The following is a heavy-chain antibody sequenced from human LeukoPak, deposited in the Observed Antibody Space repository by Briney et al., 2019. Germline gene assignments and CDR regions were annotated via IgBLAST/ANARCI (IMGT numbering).Heavy chain of an antibody. CDR3: ARAMANEHFDY. Sequence: ASVKLFCKASGHTFTGYYMHWVRQAPGQGLEWMGWLSPNRGGTNYAQNFRGRVTLTRDTSSSTAYMGLSSLRSEDTAVYYCARAMANEHFDYWGQGTLVTVSS. CDR1: GHTFTGYY. CDR2: LSPNRGGT. J-gene: IGHJ4*02. V-gene: IGHV1-2*02. D-gene: IGHD5-24*01.